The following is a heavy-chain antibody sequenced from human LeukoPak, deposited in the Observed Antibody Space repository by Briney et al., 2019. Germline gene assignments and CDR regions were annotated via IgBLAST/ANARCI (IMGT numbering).Heavy chain of an antibody. J-gene: IGHJ4*02. CDR1: GFTFSSYG. Sequence: PGGSLRLSCAASGFTFSSYGMHWVRQAPGKGLEWVAFIRYDGSDKYYADSVKGRFTISRDNSKNTLYLQMSSLRAEDTAVYYCAKDRDDYATYWGQGTLVTVSS. V-gene: IGHV3-30*02. D-gene: IGHD4-17*01. CDR3: AKDRDDYATY. CDR2: IRYDGSDK.